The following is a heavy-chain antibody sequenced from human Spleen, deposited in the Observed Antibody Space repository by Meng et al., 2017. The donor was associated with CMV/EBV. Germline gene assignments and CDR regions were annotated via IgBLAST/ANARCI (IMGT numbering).Heavy chain of an antibody. J-gene: IGHJ4*02. CDR3: ARIHSRMLRGALDY. CDR2: IIPIFGTA. D-gene: IGHD3-10*01. CDR1: GNTFNTNY. V-gene: IGHV1-69*05. Sequence: SVKVSCKASGNTFNTNYIHWMRQAPGQGLEWMGGIIPIFGTANYAQKFQDRVTITTDESTSTAYMELSSLRSEDTAVYYCARIHSRMLRGALDYWGQGTLVTVSS.